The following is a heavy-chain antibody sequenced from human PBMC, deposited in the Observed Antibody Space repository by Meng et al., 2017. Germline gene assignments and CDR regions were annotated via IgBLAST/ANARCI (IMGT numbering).Heavy chain of an antibody. D-gene: IGHD6-6*01. V-gene: IGHV1-2*06. CDR2: INPNSGGT. CDR3: ARLLRPYSSSSNFDY. Sequence: GQLGQSGAEVKKPGASVKVSCKASGYTFTGYHMHWVRQAPGQGLEWMGRINPNSGGTNYAQKFQGRVTMTRDTSISTAYMELSRLRSDDTAVYYCARLLRPYSSSSNFDYWGQGTLVTVSS. J-gene: IGHJ4*02. CDR1: GYTFTGYH.